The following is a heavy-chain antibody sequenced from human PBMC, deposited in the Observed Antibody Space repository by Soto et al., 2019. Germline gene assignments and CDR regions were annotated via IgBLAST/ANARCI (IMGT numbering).Heavy chain of an antibody. CDR2: ISHDGTNK. J-gene: IGHJ4*02. CDR1: GFTFSAYG. V-gene: IGHV3-30*18. CDR3: AKDEYYYSRSGYYIFDS. Sequence: GGSLRLSCEVSGFTFSAYGMRWVRQAPGKGLEWVAAISHDGTNKNYGDSVKGRFTISRDNSKKTLYLQMNSLRPEDTDLYYCAKDEYYYSRSGYYIFDSWGQGTLVTVSS. D-gene: IGHD3-22*01.